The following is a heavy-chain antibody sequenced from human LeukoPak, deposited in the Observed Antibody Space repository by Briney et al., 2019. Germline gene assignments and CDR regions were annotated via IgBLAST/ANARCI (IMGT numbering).Heavy chain of an antibody. V-gene: IGHV4-34*01. Sequence: PSETLSLTCAVYGGSFSGYYWSWIRQPPGKGLEWIGEINHSGSTNYNPSLKSRATISVDTSKNQFSLKLSSVTAADTAVYYCARERRYYYGSGPQYYFDYWGQGTLVTVSS. CDR2: INHSGST. CDR1: GGSFSGYY. J-gene: IGHJ4*02. D-gene: IGHD3-10*01. CDR3: ARERRYYYGSGPQYYFDY.